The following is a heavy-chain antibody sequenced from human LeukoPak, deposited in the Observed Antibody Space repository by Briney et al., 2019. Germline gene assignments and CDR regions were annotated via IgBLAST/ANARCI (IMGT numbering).Heavy chain of an antibody. CDR2: IYHSGTT. V-gene: IGHV4-38-2*02. Sequence: SETLSLTCGVSGYSISSGYWAWIRQPPGKGLEWIASIYHSGTTYSNPSLQSRVTLSVDTSRNQFSLKLSAVTAADTAVYYCARDPAMTFNWFDPWGQGTQVIVSS. CDR1: GYSISSGY. CDR3: ARDPAMTFNWFDP. D-gene: IGHD2-21*02. J-gene: IGHJ5*02.